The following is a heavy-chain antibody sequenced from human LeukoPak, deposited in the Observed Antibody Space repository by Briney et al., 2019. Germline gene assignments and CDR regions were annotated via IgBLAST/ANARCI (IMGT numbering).Heavy chain of an antibody. CDR2: INPNSGGT. CDR1: GYTFTGYY. V-gene: IGHV1-2*02. CDR3: ARVVDTMIVVENYYFDY. D-gene: IGHD3-22*01. Sequence: ASLKVSCKASGYTFTGYYMHWVRQAPGQGLEWMGWINPNSGGTNYAQKFQGRVTMTRDTSTSTAYMELSRLRSDDTAVYYCARVVDTMIVVENYYFDYWGQGTLVTVSS. J-gene: IGHJ4*02.